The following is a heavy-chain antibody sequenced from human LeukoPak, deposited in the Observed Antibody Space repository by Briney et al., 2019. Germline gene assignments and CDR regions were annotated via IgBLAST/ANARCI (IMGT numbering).Heavy chain of an antibody. Sequence: PGGSLRLSCSASGFIFRISAIHWVRQAPGKGLQYVSVISGNGVTTSYADSVKGRFTVSRDNSKSTLYLQMNSLRAEDTALYYCAKVGVNGKYWYDFWGQGTLVTVSS. J-gene: IGHJ4*02. D-gene: IGHD2/OR15-2a*01. CDR1: GFIFRISA. CDR3: AKVGVNGKYWYDF. CDR2: ISGNGVTT. V-gene: IGHV3-64*04.